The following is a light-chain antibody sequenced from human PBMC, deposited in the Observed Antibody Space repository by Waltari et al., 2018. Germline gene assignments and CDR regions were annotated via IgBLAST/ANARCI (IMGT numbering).Light chain of an antibody. CDR2: GAS. CDR3: QQYGSSPRT. Sequence: EIVLTQSPGTLSWSPGERATLPCRASQSVSSSYLAWYQQKPGQAPRLLIYGASSRATGIPDRFSGSGSGTAFTLTISRLEPEDFAVYYCQQYGSSPRTFGQGTKLEIK. V-gene: IGKV3-20*01. J-gene: IGKJ2*01. CDR1: QSVSSSY.